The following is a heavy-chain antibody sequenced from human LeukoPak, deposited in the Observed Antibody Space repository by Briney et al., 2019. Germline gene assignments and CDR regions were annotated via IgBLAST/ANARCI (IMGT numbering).Heavy chain of an antibody. CDR2: IYYSGST. Sequence: SQTLSLTCTVSGGSISSGDYYWSWIRQPPGKGLEWIGYIYYSGSTYYNPSLKSRVTISVDTSKNQFSLKLSSVTAADTAVYYCARPWGLGYCSSTSCSDAFDIWGQGTMVTVSS. CDR1: GGSISSGDYY. D-gene: IGHD2-2*01. CDR3: ARPWGLGYCSSTSCSDAFDI. V-gene: IGHV4-30-4*01. J-gene: IGHJ3*02.